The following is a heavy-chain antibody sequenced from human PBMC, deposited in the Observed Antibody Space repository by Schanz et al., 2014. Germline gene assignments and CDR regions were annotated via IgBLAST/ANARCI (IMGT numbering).Heavy chain of an antibody. Sequence: EVQLLESGGGLVQPGGSLRLSCAASGFTFGDYAMCWVRQAPGKGLEWVSAISGGGGTTYYTDSVKGRFTISRDNSKNTLYLQMKSLRAEDTAVYYCLAPDYGMDVWGQGTTVTVSS. J-gene: IGHJ6*02. CDR3: LAPDYGMDV. V-gene: IGHV3-23*01. CDR1: GFTFGDYA. CDR2: ISGGGGTT.